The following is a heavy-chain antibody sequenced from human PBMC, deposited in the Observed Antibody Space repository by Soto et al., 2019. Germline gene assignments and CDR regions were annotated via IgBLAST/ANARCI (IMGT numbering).Heavy chain of an antibody. D-gene: IGHD3-22*01. Sequence: ASVKVSCKASGYTFTSYVISWVRQAPGQGLEWMGWISAYNGNTNYAQKLQGRVTMTTDTSTSTAYMELRSLRSDDTAVYYCARGGRHDSSGYYLPFSGMDVWGQGTTVTVSS. J-gene: IGHJ6*02. CDR2: ISAYNGNT. CDR1: GYTFTSYV. CDR3: ARGGRHDSSGYYLPFSGMDV. V-gene: IGHV1-18*01.